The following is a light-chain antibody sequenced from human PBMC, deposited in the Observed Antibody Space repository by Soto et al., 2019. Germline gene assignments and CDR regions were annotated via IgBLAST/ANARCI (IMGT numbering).Light chain of an antibody. J-gene: IGKJ1*01. CDR2: KTS. CDR1: QSIGVW. Sequence: DIQLTQSPSTLSASVGDRVTITCRASQSIGVWLTWYQQKPGKAPKFLVYKTSTLESGVPSRFSGCGSGTEFPLTISSLQPDDFATYHCQYYDNYSWTFGQGTKVEIK. V-gene: IGKV1-5*03. CDR3: QYYDNYSWT.